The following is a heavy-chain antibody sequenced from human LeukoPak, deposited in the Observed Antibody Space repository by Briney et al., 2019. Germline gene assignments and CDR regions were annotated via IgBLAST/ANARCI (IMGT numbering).Heavy chain of an antibody. CDR3: AKDGIVGATRLGYFQH. Sequence: GGSLRLSCAASGFTFDDYAMHWVRQAPGKGLEWVSGISWNSGSIGYADSVKGRFTISRDNAKNSLYPQMNSLRAEDTALYYCAKDGIVGATRLGYFQHWGQGTLVTVSS. J-gene: IGHJ1*01. CDR2: ISWNSGSI. CDR1: GFTFDDYA. V-gene: IGHV3-9*01. D-gene: IGHD1-26*01.